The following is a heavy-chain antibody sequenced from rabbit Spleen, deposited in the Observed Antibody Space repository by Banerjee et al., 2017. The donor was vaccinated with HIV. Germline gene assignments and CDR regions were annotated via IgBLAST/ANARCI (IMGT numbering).Heavy chain of an antibody. Sequence: QSLEESGGDLVKPGASLTLTCTASGVSFSFNSYMCWVRQAPGKGLEWIACIDIGSSGFTYFASWVKGRFAFSKTSSTTVTLQMTSLTAADTATYFCARDLAGVIGWNFGWWGQGTLVTVS. CDR2: IDIGSSGFT. CDR3: ARDLAGVIGWNFGW. CDR1: GVSFSFNSY. D-gene: IGHD4-1*01. J-gene: IGHJ4*01. V-gene: IGHV1S40*01.